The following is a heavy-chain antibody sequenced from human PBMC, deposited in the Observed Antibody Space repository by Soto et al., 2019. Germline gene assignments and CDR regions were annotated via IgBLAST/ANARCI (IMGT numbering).Heavy chain of an antibody. D-gene: IGHD6-19*01. J-gene: IGHJ4*02. Sequence: EVQLVESRGGLVQPGRSLRLSCAASGFTFDDYAIHWVRQAPGKGLEWVSGISWNSGIIGYADSVKGRFTISRDNAKNSLYLQMNSLRPEDTALYYCVKGTAGTVDYWGQGTLVNVSS. CDR3: VKGTAGTVDY. V-gene: IGHV3-9*01. CDR1: GFTFDDYA. CDR2: ISWNSGII.